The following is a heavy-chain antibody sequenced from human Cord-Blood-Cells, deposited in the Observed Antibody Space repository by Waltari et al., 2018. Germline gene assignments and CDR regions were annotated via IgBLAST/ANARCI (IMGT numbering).Heavy chain of an antibody. J-gene: IGHJ4*02. D-gene: IGHD3-3*01. CDR2: INPTSGGT. Sequence: QVQLVQSGAEVKKPGASVKVSCKASGYTFTGYYMHWVRQAPGQGLGWRGWINPTSGGTNSAQRMQGRVTLTRDTSISTADMGLIRLRSDDTAVYYCASSFLEWLFWGQGTLVTVSS. V-gene: IGHV1-2*02. CDR3: ASSFLEWLF. CDR1: GYTFTGYY.